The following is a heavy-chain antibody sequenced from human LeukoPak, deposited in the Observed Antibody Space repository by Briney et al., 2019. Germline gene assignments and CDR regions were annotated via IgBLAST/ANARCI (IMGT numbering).Heavy chain of an antibody. CDR3: ARSWELRSTFDY. CDR1: GGSVSGYY. CDR2: INHSGST. Sequence: SETLSLTCAVYGGSVSGYYWSWIRQPPGKGLEWIGEINHSGSTNYNPSLKNRVTISVDPSKNQFSLKLSSVTAADTAVYYCARSWELRSTFDYWGQGTLVTVSS. J-gene: IGHJ4*02. D-gene: IGHD1-26*01. V-gene: IGHV4-34*01.